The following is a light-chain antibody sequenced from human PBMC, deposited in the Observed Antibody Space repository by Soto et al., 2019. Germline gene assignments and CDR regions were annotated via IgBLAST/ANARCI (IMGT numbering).Light chain of an antibody. CDR1: QSLYNNY. J-gene: IGKJ5*01. Sequence: EIVLTQSPGTLSLSPGESATLSCRASQSLYNNYLAWHQQKPGQDTRLLIYGAFSRATDIPDRCSGSGAGTDFTITINRLEPEDSAVYYCQQYGSLITFGQGTRLEI. V-gene: IGKV3-20*01. CDR2: GAF. CDR3: QQYGSLIT.